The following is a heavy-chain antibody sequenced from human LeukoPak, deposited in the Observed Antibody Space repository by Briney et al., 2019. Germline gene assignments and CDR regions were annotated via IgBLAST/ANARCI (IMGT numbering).Heavy chain of an antibody. J-gene: IGHJ5*02. CDR1: GYSFTSHF. D-gene: IGHD2-2*01. CDR3: ARDVGGAIHWFDP. CDR2: INPYSCAT. V-gene: IGHV1-2*02. Sequence: ASAKVSCQTSGYSFTSHFIHWVRLAPGQGPLWMGWINPYSCATDYEERFRARVTLTSDTSINTVYMELNALTSDDTAVYYCARDVGGAIHWFDPWGQGTLVTVSS.